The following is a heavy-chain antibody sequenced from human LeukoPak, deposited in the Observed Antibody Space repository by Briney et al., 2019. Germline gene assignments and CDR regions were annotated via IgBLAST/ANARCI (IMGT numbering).Heavy chain of an antibody. CDR2: INHGGST. D-gene: IGHD3-3*01. J-gene: IGHJ4*02. CDR1: GESFSGYY. Sequence: SETLSLTCAVYGESFSGYYWSWIRQPPGKGLEWIGEINHGGSTNYNPSLKSRVTISVDTSKNQFSLKLSSVTAADTAVYYCARGAGDDFWSGYLYYFDYWGQGTLVTVSS. CDR3: ARGAGDDFWSGYLYYFDY. V-gene: IGHV4-34*01.